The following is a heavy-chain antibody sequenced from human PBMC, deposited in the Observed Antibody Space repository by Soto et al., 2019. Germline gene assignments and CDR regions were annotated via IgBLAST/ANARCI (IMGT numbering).Heavy chain of an antibody. J-gene: IGHJ4*02. CDR1: GGSISSYY. V-gene: IGHV4-59*01. D-gene: IGHD3-22*01. CDR2: IYYSGST. CDR3: AAYYYDSSGYYRY. Sequence: SETLSLTCTVSGGSISSYYWSWIRQPPGKGLEWIGYIYYSGSTNYNPSLKSRVTISVDTSKNQFSLKLSSVTAADTAVYYCAAYYYDSSGYYRYWGQGTLVTVSS.